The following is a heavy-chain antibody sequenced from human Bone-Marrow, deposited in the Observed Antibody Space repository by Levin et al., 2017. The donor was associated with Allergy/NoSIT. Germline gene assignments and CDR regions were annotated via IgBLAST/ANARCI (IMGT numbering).Heavy chain of an antibody. CDR2: ISGSGSNT. D-gene: IGHD3-22*01. Sequence: GGSLRLSCAASGLIFSNYAMNWVRQAPGKGLEWVSQISGSGSNTHYADSVRGRFTFSRANSNNTVYLQMNSLRADDTAVYYCAGYDTSGYHSPFDYWGQGTLVTVSS. CDR3: AGYDTSGYHSPFDY. J-gene: IGHJ4*02. CDR1: GLIFSNYA. V-gene: IGHV3-23*01.